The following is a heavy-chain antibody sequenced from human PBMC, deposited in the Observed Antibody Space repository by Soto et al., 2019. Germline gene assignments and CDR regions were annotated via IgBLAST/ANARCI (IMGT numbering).Heavy chain of an antibody. CDR1: GFXFSSYA. V-gene: IGHV3-64D*06. J-gene: IGHJ4*02. CDR2: ISSNGGST. CDR3: VKDRWVDY. Sequence: ILSCSVSGFXFSSYAMHWVRQAPGKGLEYVSSISSNGGSTYYPDSVKGRFTISRDNSKNTLYLQMSSLRVEDTAVYYCVKDRWVDYWGQGTLVTVS. D-gene: IGHD6-13*01.